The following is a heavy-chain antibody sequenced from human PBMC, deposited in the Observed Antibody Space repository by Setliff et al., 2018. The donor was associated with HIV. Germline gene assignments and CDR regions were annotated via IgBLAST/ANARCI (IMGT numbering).Heavy chain of an antibody. D-gene: IGHD3-22*01. V-gene: IGHV3-15*01. J-gene: IGHJ5*02. Sequence: GGSLRLSCAASGFTFSNVWMSWVRQGPGKGLEWVGHIKSKTDGGTTDYAAPVKGRFTISSDDSVNTLYLQMNSLKTEDTAVYFCMGYYDTSGYWGSHFDPWGQGTLVTVSS. CDR2: IKSKTDGGTT. CDR3: MGYYDTSGYWGSHFDP. CDR1: GFTFSNVW.